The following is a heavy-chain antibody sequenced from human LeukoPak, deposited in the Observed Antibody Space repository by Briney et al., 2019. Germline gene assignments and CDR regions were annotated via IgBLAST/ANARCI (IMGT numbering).Heavy chain of an antibody. J-gene: IGHJ4*02. CDR2: IGHGGTT. Sequence: GGSLRLSCAASEFTLSSYGMAWVRQAPGKGPEWVSAIGHGGTTYYTDPVRGRFTISRDNSKNTLYLQVNSLRGEDTAVYYCAKEMASRRPFDCWGQGTLVTVSS. D-gene: IGHD5-24*01. CDR1: EFTLSSYG. CDR3: AKEMASRRPFDC. V-gene: IGHV3-23*01.